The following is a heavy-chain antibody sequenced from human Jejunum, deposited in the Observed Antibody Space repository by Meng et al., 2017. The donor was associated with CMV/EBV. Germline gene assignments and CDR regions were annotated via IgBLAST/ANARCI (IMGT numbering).Heavy chain of an antibody. CDR3: ARDLPGGTKGTWLDL. Sequence: QLVTCGLEVNNAGDLLKPPSNLSGYRFNPVGARWVRQAPGQGPEWMGWISAYNGNTTYAQNFQGRFTMTTDTSTGTAYMELRSLRSDDTAVYYCARDLPGGTKGTWLDLWGQGTLVTVSS. CDR1: GYRFNPVG. CDR2: ISAYNGNT. V-gene: IGHV1-18*01. D-gene: IGHD1-14*01. J-gene: IGHJ5*02.